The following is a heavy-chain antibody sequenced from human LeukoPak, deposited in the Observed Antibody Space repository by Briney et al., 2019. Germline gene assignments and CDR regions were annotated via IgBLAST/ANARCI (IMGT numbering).Heavy chain of an antibody. CDR2: ISAYNGNT. J-gene: IGHJ4*02. CDR1: GYTFTSYG. D-gene: IGHD3-22*01. Sequence: ASVKVSCKASGYTFTSYGISWVRQAPGQGLDWMGWISAYNGNTNYAQKLQGRVTMTTDTSTSTAYMELRSLRSDDTAVYYCARGEYYYDSSGFSYYFDYWGQGTLVTVSS. CDR3: ARGEYYYDSSGFSYYFDY. V-gene: IGHV1-18*01.